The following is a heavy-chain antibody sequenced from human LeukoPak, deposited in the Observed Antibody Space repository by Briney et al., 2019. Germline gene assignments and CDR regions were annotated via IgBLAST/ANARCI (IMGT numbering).Heavy chain of an antibody. CDR2: INQSGST. J-gene: IGHJ4*02. CDR3: ARSYYCGNSDDAIDY. D-gene: IGHD4-23*01. Sequence: NPAGTLSLTCAVYGGSFSGYYWSWIRQPPGKGLEWIGEINQSGSTNYNPSLKSRVTISEETSKNQFSLKLSSVTAADTAVYYCARSYYCGNSDDAIDYWGQGTLVTVSS. V-gene: IGHV4-34*01. CDR1: GGSFSGYY.